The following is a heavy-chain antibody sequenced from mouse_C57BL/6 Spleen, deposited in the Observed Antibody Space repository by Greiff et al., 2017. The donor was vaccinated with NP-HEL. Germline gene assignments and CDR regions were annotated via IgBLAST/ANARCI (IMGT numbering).Heavy chain of an antibody. D-gene: IGHD1-1*01. CDR2: IYPGDGDT. J-gene: IGHJ2*01. Sequence: QVQLQQSGAELVKPGASVKISCKASGYAFSSYWMNWVKQRPGKGLEWIGQIYPGDGDTNYNGKFKGKATLTADKSSSTAYMQRSSLTSEDSAVYFCARSRYGSSYLDYWGQGTTLTVSS. CDR3: ARSRYGSSYLDY. CDR1: GYAFSSYW. V-gene: IGHV1-80*01.